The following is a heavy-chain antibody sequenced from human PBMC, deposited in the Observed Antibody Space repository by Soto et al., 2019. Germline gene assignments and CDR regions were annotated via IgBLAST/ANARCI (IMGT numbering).Heavy chain of an antibody. CDR3: ARHAAGRGNWFDP. Sequence: AESLRISCKVSGYSFTSYGIIWVLQMPGKGLEWMGRIDPSDSYTNYSPSFQGHVTISADKSISTAYLQWSSLKASDTAMYYCARHAAGRGNWFDPWGQGTMVTVSS. CDR2: IDPSDSYT. V-gene: IGHV5-10-1*01. D-gene: IGHD6-13*01. J-gene: IGHJ5*02. CDR1: GYSFTSYG.